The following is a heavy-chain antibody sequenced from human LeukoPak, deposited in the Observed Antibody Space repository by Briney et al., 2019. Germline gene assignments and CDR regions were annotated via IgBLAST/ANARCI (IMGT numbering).Heavy chain of an antibody. D-gene: IGHD3-3*01. CDR3: ATMGYDFWSGYWPDY. V-gene: IGHV3-23*01. CDR2: ISGGGGSA. Sequence: SGGSLRLSCADSGFTFSSYAVSWVRQAPGKELEGVSTISGGGGSADYADCVKSRFTISSGNSKNTLYLQMDSLGAEGTAEYYCATMGYDFWSGYWPDYWGQGTLVTVSS. J-gene: IGHJ4*02. CDR1: GFTFSSYA.